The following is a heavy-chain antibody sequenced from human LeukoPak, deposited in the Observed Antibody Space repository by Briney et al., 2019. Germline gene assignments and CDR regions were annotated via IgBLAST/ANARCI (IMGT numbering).Heavy chain of an antibody. J-gene: IGHJ4*02. Sequence: PGGTLRLSCAASGFTFSSYGMSWVRQAPGKGLEWVSVIYDSGSTFYADSVKGRFTISRDNSKNTLYLQMNSLRVEDTALYYCARGAFDWGQGTLVTVSS. CDR1: GFTFSSYG. V-gene: IGHV3-53*01. CDR2: IYDSGST. CDR3: ARGAFD.